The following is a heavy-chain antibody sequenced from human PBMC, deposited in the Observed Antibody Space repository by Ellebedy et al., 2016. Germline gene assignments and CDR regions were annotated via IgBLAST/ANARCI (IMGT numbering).Heavy chain of an antibody. Sequence: GGSLRLSCAASGFSFSTYGMHWVRQAPGKALEWVAVIWYDGSNKYYADSVKGRFTISRDNSKNTLFLQMNSLGAEDTAVYYCARDQWLGAGYFDFWGQGTLVTASS. D-gene: IGHD6-19*01. CDR3: ARDQWLGAGYFDF. J-gene: IGHJ4*02. V-gene: IGHV3-33*01. CDR1: GFSFSTYG. CDR2: IWYDGSNK.